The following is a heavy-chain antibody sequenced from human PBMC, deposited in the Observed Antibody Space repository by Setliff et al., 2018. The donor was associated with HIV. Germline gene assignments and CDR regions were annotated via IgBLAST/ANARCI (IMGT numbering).Heavy chain of an antibody. CDR3: ARETGYCSGGSCLGGMDV. Sequence: PGGSLRLSCAPSGFTFGSYAMSWVRQAPGKGLEWVSVISGSGDSTFYADSLKGRFTISRDNSKNTLYLQMNSLRAEDTAVYYCARETGYCSGGSCLGGMDVWGQGTTVTVSS. J-gene: IGHJ6*02. CDR1: GFTFGSYA. CDR2: ISGSGDST. V-gene: IGHV3-23*01. D-gene: IGHD2-15*01.